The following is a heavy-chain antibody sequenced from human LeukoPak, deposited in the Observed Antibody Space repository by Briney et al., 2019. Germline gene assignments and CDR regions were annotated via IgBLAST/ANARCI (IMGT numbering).Heavy chain of an antibody. CDR1: GYTFTGYY. V-gene: IGHV1-2*02. Sequence: GASVKVSCKASGYTFTGYYMHWVRQAPGQELEWMGWINPNSGGTNYAQKFQGRVTMTRDTSISTAYMELSRLRSDDTAVYYCARDLPSLRYRGPRYYFDYWGQGTLVTVSS. CDR2: INPNSGGT. CDR3: ARDLPSLRYRGPRYYFDY. D-gene: IGHD3-16*01. J-gene: IGHJ4*02.